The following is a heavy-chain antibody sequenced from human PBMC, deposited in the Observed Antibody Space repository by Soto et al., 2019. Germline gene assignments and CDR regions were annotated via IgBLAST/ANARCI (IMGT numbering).Heavy chain of an antibody. CDR1: GDTFTSYY. V-gene: IGHV1-46*01. D-gene: IGHD6-19*01. CDR3: ARVSKVAGHFDY. Sequence: AAVKVSCKASGDTFTSYYMHWVRQAPGQGLEWMGIINPSGGSTSYAQKFQGRVTMTRDTSTSTVYMELSSLRSEDTAVYYCARVSKVAGHFDYWGQGTLVTVSS. J-gene: IGHJ4*02. CDR2: INPSGGST.